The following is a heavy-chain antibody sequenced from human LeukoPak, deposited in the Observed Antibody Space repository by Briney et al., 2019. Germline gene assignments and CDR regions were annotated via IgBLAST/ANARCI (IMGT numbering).Heavy chain of an antibody. CDR3: AKDQNTVATAPFDY. J-gene: IGHJ4*02. V-gene: IGHV3-7*03. CDR1: GFTFSSFW. D-gene: IGHD4-17*01. CDR2: IKQDGGEK. Sequence: GGSLRLSCAASGFTFSSFWMSWVRQAPGKGLEWVTNIKQDGGEKNYVDSVRGRFTISRDNSKNVLHLQMNSLRAEDTALYYCAKDQNTVATAPFDYWGLGTLVTASS.